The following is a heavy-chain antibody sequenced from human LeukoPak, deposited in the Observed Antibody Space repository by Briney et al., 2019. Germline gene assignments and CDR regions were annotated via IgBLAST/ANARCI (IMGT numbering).Heavy chain of an antibody. J-gene: IGHJ4*02. CDR3: ARDKDWYLDY. Sequence: PGRSLRLSCAASGFTFRTSGMHWVRQAPGKGLEWVAIDGTNTYYTDSVKGRFTISRDNSKNTLYLQMNSLSGEDTAVYYCARDKDWYLDYWGQGTLSPSRQ. D-gene: IGHD3/OR15-3a*01. CDR2: DGTNT. V-gene: IGHV3-33*01. CDR1: GFTFRTSG.